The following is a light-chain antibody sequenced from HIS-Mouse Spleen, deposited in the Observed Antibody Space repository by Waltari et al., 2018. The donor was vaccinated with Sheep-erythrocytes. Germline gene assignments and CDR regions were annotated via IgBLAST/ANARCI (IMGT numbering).Light chain of an antibody. Sequence: QSALTQPASVSGSPGQSITISCTGTSRDVGSYNLVSWYQQHPGKAPQLMIYECSKRPSGVSNRFSGSKSGNTASLTISGLQAEDEADYYCCSYAGSSTWVFGGGTKLTVL. J-gene: IGLJ3*02. CDR2: ECS. CDR3: CSYAGSSTWV. V-gene: IGLV2-23*01. CDR1: SRDVGSYNL.